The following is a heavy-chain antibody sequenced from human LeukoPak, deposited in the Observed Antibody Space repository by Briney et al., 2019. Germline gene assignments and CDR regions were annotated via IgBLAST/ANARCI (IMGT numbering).Heavy chain of an antibody. V-gene: IGHV3-30*04. CDR1: GFTFSSYA. CDR3: AKDAGDYGDPFWAPDY. Sequence: GGSLRLSCAASGFTFSSYAMHWVRQAPGKGLEWVAVISYDGSNKYYADSVKGRFTISRDNSKNTLYLQMNSLRAEDTAVYYCAKDAGDYGDPFWAPDYWGQGTLVTVSS. CDR2: ISYDGSNK. J-gene: IGHJ4*02. D-gene: IGHD4-17*01.